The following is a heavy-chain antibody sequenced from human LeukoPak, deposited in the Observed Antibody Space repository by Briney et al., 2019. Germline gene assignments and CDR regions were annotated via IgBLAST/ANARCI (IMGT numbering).Heavy chain of an antibody. J-gene: IGHJ4*02. CDR1: GGSVSSGSYF. CDR2: IFYNRET. CDR3: ARDGGQGSGWSTIDY. D-gene: IGHD6-19*01. V-gene: IGHV4-61*01. Sequence: SETLSLTCTVSGGSVSSGSYFWSWIRQPPGKGLEWIGYIFYNRETNYNPSLKSRLTLSVDASKNQLSLKLSSVTAADTAVYYCARDGGQGSGWSTIDYWGQGTLVTVSS.